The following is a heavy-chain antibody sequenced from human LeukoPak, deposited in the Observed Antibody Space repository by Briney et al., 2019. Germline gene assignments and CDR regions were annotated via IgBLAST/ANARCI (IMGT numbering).Heavy chain of an antibody. Sequence: GGSLRLSCAASGFIFNTYALHWVRQAPGKGLEWVAVISYDGSNKYYADSVKGRFTISRDNSKNTLYLQMNSLRAEDTAVYYCAKKGAHVVRGVIITFYYGMDVWGQGTTVTVSS. CDR3: AKKGAHVVRGVIITFYYGMDV. J-gene: IGHJ6*02. CDR2: ISYDGSNK. V-gene: IGHV3-30-3*02. D-gene: IGHD3-10*01. CDR1: GFIFNTYA.